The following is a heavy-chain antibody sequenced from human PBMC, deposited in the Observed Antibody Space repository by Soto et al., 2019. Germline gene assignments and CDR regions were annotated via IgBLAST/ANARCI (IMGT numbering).Heavy chain of an antibody. Sequence: GASVKVSCKASGGTFSSYAISWVRQAPGQGLEWMGGIIPIFGTANYAQKFQGRVTITADKSTSTAYMELSSLGSEDTAVYYCARDNATPVIRHGGGAARPLLRLNYYYYYGMDVWGQGTTVTVSS. CDR2: IIPIFGTA. CDR3: ARDNATPVIRHGGGAARPLLRLNYYYYYGMDV. CDR1: GGTFSSYA. D-gene: IGHD6-6*01. J-gene: IGHJ6*02. V-gene: IGHV1-69*06.